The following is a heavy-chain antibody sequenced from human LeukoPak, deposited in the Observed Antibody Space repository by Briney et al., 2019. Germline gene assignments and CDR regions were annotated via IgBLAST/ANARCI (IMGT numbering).Heavy chain of an antibody. D-gene: IGHD3-10*01. J-gene: IGHJ4*02. V-gene: IGHV3-48*03. CDR1: GFTFTTYE. Sequence: GGSLRLSCAASGFTFTTYEMNWVRQAPGKGLEWVSYITSSGDIKTYADPVKGRFTMARDDAKNSVYLQMNSLRPEDTAVYYCARDIYGDEDFDYWGQGTLVSVSS. CDR3: ARDIYGDEDFDY. CDR2: ITSSGDIK.